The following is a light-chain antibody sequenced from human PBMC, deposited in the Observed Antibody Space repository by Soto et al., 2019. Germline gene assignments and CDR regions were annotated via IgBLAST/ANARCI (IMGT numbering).Light chain of an antibody. J-gene: IGLJ3*02. CDR3: SSYTRSSTVV. CDR1: SSDVGYYDY. Sequence: QSALTQPASVSGSPGQSITISCTGTSSDVGYYDYVSWYQQHPGKAPKLMISEVSNRPSGISNRFSGSKSGNTASLTISGLQADDDADYYCSSYTRSSTVVFGGGTKLTVL. V-gene: IGLV2-14*01. CDR2: EVS.